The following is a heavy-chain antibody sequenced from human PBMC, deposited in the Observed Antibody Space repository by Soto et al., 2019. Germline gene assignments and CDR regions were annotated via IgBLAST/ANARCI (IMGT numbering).Heavy chain of an antibody. J-gene: IGHJ6*02. CDR2: IYYSGST. CDR3: ARGPVARGYYYGMDV. V-gene: IGHV4-31*03. Sequence: PSETLSLTCTVSGGSISSGGYYWSCIRQHPGKGLEWIGYIYYSGSTYYNPSLKSRVTISVDTSKNQFSLKLSSVTAADTAVYYCARGPVARGYYYGMDVWGQGTTVTVSS. D-gene: IGHD3-10*01. CDR1: GGSISSGGYY.